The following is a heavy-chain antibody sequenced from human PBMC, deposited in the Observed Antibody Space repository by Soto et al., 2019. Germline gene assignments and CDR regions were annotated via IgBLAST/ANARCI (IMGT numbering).Heavy chain of an antibody. V-gene: IGHV3-23*01. J-gene: IGHJ6*02. CDR2: VRGSGYNT. CDR3: ARGPRAPPPHDYGMDV. Sequence: GGSLSLSCAASGFTFSSYAMNWVRQAPGKGLEWVSGVRGSGYNTYYADSVKGRFTISRDNSRNTLYLQMNSLRAEDTAVYYCARGPRAPPPHDYGMDVWGQGTTVTVSS. CDR1: GFTFSSYA.